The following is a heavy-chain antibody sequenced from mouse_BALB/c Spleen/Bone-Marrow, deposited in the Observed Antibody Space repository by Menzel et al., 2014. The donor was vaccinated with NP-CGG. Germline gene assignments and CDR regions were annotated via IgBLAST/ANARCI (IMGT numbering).Heavy chain of an antibody. CDR1: GYTSTSYW. CDR2: IYPGNSDT. J-gene: IGHJ3*01. V-gene: IGHV1-5*01. CDR3: TRVYYYGSAWFAY. Sequence: EVKLQESGTVLARPGASVKMSCKASGYTSTSYWMHRVKQRPGQGLEWIGAIYPGNSDTSYNQKFKGKAKLTAVTSTSTAYMELSSLTNEDSAVYYCTRVYYYGSAWFAYWGQGTLVTVSA. D-gene: IGHD1-1*01.